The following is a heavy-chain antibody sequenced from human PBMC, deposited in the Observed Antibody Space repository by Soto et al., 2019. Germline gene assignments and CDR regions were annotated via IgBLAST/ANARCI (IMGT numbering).Heavy chain of an antibody. CDR3: ARDRGQEARGGDSSLLLDY. CDR2: ISSSSSTI. J-gene: IGHJ4*02. Sequence: GGSLRLSCAASGFTFSSYSMNWVRQAPGKGLEWVSYISSSSSTIYYADSVKGRFTISRDNAKNSLYLQMNSLRAEDTAVYYCARDRGQEARGGDSSLLLDYWGQGTLVTVSS. V-gene: IGHV3-48*01. D-gene: IGHD6-19*01. CDR1: GFTFSSYS.